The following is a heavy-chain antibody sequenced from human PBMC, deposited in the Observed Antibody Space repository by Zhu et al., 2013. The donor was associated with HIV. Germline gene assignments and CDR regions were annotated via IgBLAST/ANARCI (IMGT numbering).Heavy chain of an antibody. CDR2: IYYSGST. Sequence: QVQLQESGPGLVKPSETLSLTCTVSGGSISSSSYYWGWIRQPPGKGLEWIGSIYYSGSTYYNPSLKSRVTISVDTSKNQFSLKLSSVTAADTAVYYCAREGLGVRGGFDPWGQGILVTVSS. D-gene: IGHD3-16*01. CDR1: GGSISSSSYY. V-gene: IGHV4-39*07. J-gene: IGHJ5*02. CDR3: AREGLGVRGGFDP.